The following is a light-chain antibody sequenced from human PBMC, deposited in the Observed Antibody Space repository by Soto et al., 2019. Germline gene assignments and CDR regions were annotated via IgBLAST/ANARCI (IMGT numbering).Light chain of an antibody. V-gene: IGKV3-20*01. CDR2: GAS. CDR1: QSVSSNH. J-gene: IGKJ1*01. CDR3: QQYGSSGT. Sequence: EIVLTQSPGTLSLSPGERATLSCRASQSVSSNHLAWYQQKLGQAPRLLIYGASNRATGIPDRFSGSGSGTDFTLTISRLEPEDFAVYYCQQYGSSGTFGQGTKVDIK.